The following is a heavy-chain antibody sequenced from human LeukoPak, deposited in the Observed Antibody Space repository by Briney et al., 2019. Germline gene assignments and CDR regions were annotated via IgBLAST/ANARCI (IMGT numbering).Heavy chain of an antibody. V-gene: IGHV4-61*01. Sequence: SETLSLSCTLSRGSLSSDIHYSSWVRLTPGEGLGWVGYVYYSGSTRYSPSLTGRATIDMATSKNQFSLKLTSLTASDTAVYYWARTTHPATNFVQWPYVYYWGRGALVTASS. CDR2: VYYSGST. J-gene: IGHJ4*02. CDR1: RGSLSSDIHY. D-gene: IGHD6-19*01. CDR3: ARTTHPATNFVQWPYVYY.